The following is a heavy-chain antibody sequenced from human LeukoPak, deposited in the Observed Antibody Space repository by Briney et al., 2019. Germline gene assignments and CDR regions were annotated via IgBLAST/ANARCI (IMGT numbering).Heavy chain of an antibody. CDR2: ISSSGSTI. Sequence: PGGSLRLSCAASGFTFSDYYMSWIRQAPGKGLEWVSYISSSGSTIYYADSVKGRFTISRDNAKNSLYLQMNSLRAEDTAVYYCAKDQRGYSGYDFADYWGQGTLVTVSS. V-gene: IGHV3-11*04. D-gene: IGHD5-12*01. J-gene: IGHJ4*02. CDR3: AKDQRGYSGYDFADY. CDR1: GFTFSDYY.